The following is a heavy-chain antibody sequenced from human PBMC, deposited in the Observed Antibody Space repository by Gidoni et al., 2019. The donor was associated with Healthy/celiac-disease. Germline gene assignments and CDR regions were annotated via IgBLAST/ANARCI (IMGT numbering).Heavy chain of an antibody. CDR2: IYNSGST. CDR1: GGSISSSNW. Sequence: QVQLQESGPGLVKPSGTLSLTCAVSGGSISSSNWWSRVRQPPGKGLEWIGEIYNSGSTNYNPSLKSRVTISVDKSKNQFSLKLSSVTAADTAVYYCAGDPRELDDSSWPPRSYYYYGMDVCGQGTTVTVSS. J-gene: IGHJ6*02. D-gene: IGHD6-13*01. CDR3: AGDPRELDDSSWPPRSYYYYGMDV. V-gene: IGHV4-4*02.